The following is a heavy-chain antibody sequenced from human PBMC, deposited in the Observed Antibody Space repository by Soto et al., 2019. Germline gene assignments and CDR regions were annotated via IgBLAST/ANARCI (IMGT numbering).Heavy chain of an antibody. CDR1: GFSFNSYW. V-gene: IGHV3-7*03. CDR3: ARDATYKLGW. D-gene: IGHD6-19*01. Sequence: EVQLVESGGGLVQPGGSLRLSCVASGFSFNSYWMAWVRQAPGKGLEWVANIKQDGGEKYYVDSVNGRFTISRDNAKNSLYLQMNSLGAEDTAVYYCARDATYKLGWWGRGTLVTVSS. J-gene: IGHJ4*02. CDR2: IKQDGGEK.